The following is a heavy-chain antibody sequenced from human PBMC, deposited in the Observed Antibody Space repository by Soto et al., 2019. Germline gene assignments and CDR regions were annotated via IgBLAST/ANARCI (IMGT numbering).Heavy chain of an antibody. D-gene: IGHD4-17*01. CDR2: IYWDDDK. J-gene: IGHJ4*02. CDR1: GFSLSTSGVG. CDR3: AHRQRTVYFDY. V-gene: IGHV2-5*02. Sequence: QITLKESGPTLVKPTQTLTLTCTFSGFSLSTSGVGVGWIRQPPGKALEWLALIYWDDDKRYSPSLKSRLTXTXXTSKNQVVLTMTNMDPVDTATYYCAHRQRTVYFDYWGQGTLGTVSS.